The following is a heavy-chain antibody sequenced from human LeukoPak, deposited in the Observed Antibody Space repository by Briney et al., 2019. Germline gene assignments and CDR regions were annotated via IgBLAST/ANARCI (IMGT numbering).Heavy chain of an antibody. CDR1: GFTFSSYG. V-gene: IGHV3-30*02. D-gene: IGHD5-18*01. Sequence: GGSLRLSCAASGFTFSSYGMHWVRQAPGKGLEWVAFIRYDGSNKYYADSVKGRFTISRDNSKNTLYLQMNSLRAEDTAVYYCAKVPSRDTAMGDFDYWGQGTLVTVSS. CDR3: AKVPSRDTAMGDFDY. J-gene: IGHJ4*02. CDR2: IRYDGSNK.